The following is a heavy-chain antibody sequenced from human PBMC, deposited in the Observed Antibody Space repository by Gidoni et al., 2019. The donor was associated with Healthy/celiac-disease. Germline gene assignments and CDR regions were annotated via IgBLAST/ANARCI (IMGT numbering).Heavy chain of an antibody. D-gene: IGHD2-15*01. J-gene: IGHJ4*02. CDR1: GYTFTGHY. V-gene: IGHV1-2*04. CDR2: INPNSGGT. Sequence: QVQLVQSGAEVKKPGASVKVSCKASGYTFTGHYMHWVRQAPGQGLEWMGWINPNSGGTNYAQKFQGWVTMTRDTSISTAYMELSRLRSDDTAVYYCAKGYCSGGSCYSPYFDYWGQGTLVTVSS. CDR3: AKGYCSGGSCYSPYFDY.